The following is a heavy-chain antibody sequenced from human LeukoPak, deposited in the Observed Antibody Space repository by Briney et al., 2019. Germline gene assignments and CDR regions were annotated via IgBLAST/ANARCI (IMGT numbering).Heavy chain of an antibody. D-gene: IGHD2-2*01. CDR2: ISTDGKST. V-gene: IGHV3-74*01. J-gene: IGHJ6*02. Sequence: GGSLRLSCVASGFTFSNYWMLWVRQAPGKGLMWVSLISTDGKSTRYAESVKGRFTISRDNAKNALYLQMDILRVENTALYFCVRDYQFIQEVWGQGTTVTVSS. CDR3: VRDYQFIQEV. CDR1: GFTFSNYW.